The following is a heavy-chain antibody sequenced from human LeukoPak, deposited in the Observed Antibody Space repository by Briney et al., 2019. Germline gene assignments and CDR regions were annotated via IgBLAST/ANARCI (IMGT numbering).Heavy chain of an antibody. V-gene: IGHV3-23*01. J-gene: IGHJ4*02. CDR2: ISSSADTT. CDR3: AERSCSDVACYHYFDY. CDR1: GFTFSSYG. Sequence: GGSLRLSCAASGFTFSSYGMTWVRQAPGKGLEWVSAISSSADTTYYADSAKGRFTISRDNSKNTLDLHMSSLRAEDTAVYYCAERSCSDVACYHYFDYWGQGTLVTVSS. D-gene: IGHD2-15*01.